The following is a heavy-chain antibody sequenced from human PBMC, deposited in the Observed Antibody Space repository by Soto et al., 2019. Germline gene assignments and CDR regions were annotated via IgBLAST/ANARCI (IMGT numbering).Heavy chain of an antibody. Sequence: SETLSLTCTVSGGSVSSGSYYWSWIRQPPGKGLEWIGYIYYSGSTNYNPSLKSRVTISVDTSKNQFSLKLSSVTAADTAVYYCARGDTYSSSRYRAPYFDYWGQGTLVTVSS. D-gene: IGHD6-13*01. CDR2: IYYSGST. V-gene: IGHV4-61*01. CDR1: GGSVSSGSYY. CDR3: ARGDTYSSSRYRAPYFDY. J-gene: IGHJ4*02.